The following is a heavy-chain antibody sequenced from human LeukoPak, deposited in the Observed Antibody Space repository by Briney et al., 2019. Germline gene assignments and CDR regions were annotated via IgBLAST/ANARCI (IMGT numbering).Heavy chain of an antibody. Sequence: SETLSLTCTVSGGSISSSSYYWGWIRQPPGKGLEWIGSIYYSGSTYYNPSLKSRVTISADTSKNQFSLKLSSVTAADTAVYYCARGMVRGPSDYWGQGTLVTVSS. CDR1: GGSISSSSYY. CDR3: ARGMVRGPSDY. D-gene: IGHD3-10*01. CDR2: IYYSGST. J-gene: IGHJ4*02. V-gene: IGHV4-39*01.